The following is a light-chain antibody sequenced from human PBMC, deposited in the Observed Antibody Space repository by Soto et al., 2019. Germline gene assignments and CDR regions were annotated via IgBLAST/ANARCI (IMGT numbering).Light chain of an antibody. V-gene: IGLV2-23*01. J-gene: IGLJ3*02. CDR1: SSDVGSYNL. CDR3: CSYAGSNWV. Sequence: QSALTQPASVSGSPGQSITSSCTGTSSDVGSYNLVSWYQQHPGKAPKLMIYEGSKRPSGVSNRFSGSKSGNTASLTISGLQAEDEADYYCCSYAGSNWVFGGGTKLTVL. CDR2: EGS.